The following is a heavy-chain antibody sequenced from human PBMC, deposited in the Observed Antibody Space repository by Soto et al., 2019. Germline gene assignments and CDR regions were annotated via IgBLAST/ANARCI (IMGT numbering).Heavy chain of an antibody. J-gene: IGHJ4*02. CDR1: GFTFSSYS. D-gene: IGHD2-15*01. CDR3: ARDLEGVAATPDY. Sequence: GGSLRLSCAASGFTFSSYSMNWVRQAPGKGLEWVSSISSSSSYIYYADSVKGRFTISRDNAKNSLYLQMNSLRAEDTAVYYCARDLEGVAATPDYWGQGTLVTVSS. V-gene: IGHV3-21*01. CDR2: ISSSSSYI.